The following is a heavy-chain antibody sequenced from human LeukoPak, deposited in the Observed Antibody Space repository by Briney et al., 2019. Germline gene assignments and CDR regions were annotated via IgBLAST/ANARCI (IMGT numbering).Heavy chain of an antibody. V-gene: IGHV1-8*01. CDR3: ARALGYCSGGSCYSILGYYYYYMDV. CDR2: MNPNSGNT. J-gene: IGHJ6*03. Sequence: ASVNLSCKASGYTFTSYDINWVRQATGQGNGWMGGMNPNSGNTGYAQKFQGRVTMTRNTSISTAYMELSNLRSEDTAVYYCARALGYCSGGSCYSILGYYYYYMDVWGKGTTVTVSS. D-gene: IGHD2-15*01. CDR1: GYTFTSYD.